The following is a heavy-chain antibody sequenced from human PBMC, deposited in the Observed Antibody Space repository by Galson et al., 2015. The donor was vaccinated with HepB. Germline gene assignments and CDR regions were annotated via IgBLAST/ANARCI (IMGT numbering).Heavy chain of an antibody. CDR1: GYTFTSYG. CDR3: ARVDLHRGKMGY. D-gene: IGHD4-23*01. Sequence: SCKASGYTFTSYGISWVRQAPGQGLEWMGWISAYNGNTNYAQKLQGRVTMTTDTSTSTAYMELRSLRSDDTAVYYCARVDLHRGKMGYWGQGTLVTVSS. J-gene: IGHJ4*02. V-gene: IGHV1-18*01. CDR2: ISAYNGNT.